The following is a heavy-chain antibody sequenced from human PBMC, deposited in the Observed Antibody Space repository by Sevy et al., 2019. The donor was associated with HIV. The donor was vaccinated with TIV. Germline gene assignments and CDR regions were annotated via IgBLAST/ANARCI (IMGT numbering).Heavy chain of an antibody. CDR2: IKQDGSEK. V-gene: IGHV3-7*01. CDR3: ARGVTTVTPFDY. D-gene: IGHD4-17*01. J-gene: IGHJ4*02. Sequence: GGSLRLSCTASGFTFSDYWMSWVRQAPGKGLEWVANIKQDGSEKHYVDSVKGRFTISRDNAKNSLYLQMNSLRAGDTAVYYCARGVTTVTPFDYWGQGTLVTVSS. CDR1: GFTFSDYW.